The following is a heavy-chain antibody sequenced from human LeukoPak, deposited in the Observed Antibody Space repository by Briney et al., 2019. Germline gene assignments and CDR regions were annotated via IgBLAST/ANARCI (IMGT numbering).Heavy chain of an antibody. V-gene: IGHV4-39*07. J-gene: IGHJ4*02. Sequence: SETLSLTCSVSGGSISSTGYYWGWIRQPPGKGLEWIGSIYYSGSAYYNPSLKSRVTISVDTSKSQFSLKLSSVTAADTAVYYCATMTTVVSPLWYWGQGTLVTVSS. D-gene: IGHD4-23*01. CDR3: ATMTTVVSPLWY. CDR1: GGSISSTGYY. CDR2: IYYSGSA.